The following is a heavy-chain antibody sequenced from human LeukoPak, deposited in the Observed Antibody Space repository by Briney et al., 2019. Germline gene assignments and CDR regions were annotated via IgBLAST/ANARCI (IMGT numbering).Heavy chain of an antibody. J-gene: IGHJ4*02. D-gene: IGHD2-8*01. Sequence: GGSLRLSCAASGFTFSDYYMSWIRQAPGKGLEWVAVISYDGSNKYYADSVKGRFTISRDNSKNTLYLQMNSLRAEDTAVYYCAKFGARMGVDYWGQGTLVTVSS. CDR2: ISYDGSNK. CDR1: GFTFSDYY. V-gene: IGHV3-30*18. CDR3: AKFGARMGVDY.